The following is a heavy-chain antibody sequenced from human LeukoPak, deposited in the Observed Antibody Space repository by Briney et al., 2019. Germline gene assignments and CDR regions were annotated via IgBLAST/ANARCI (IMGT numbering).Heavy chain of an antibody. J-gene: IGHJ4*02. Sequence: GGSLRLSCAASGFSFKDYNMHWVRQAPGKGLEWVAVITYDGSNKYYTDSVKGRFTISRDNSKSTLYLQMISLRAEDTAVYYCARDLSVGAKPDLGFDYWGQGTLVTVSS. D-gene: IGHD1-26*01. V-gene: IGHV3-30*03. CDR1: GFSFKDYN. CDR3: ARDLSVGAKPDLGFDY. CDR2: ITYDGSNK.